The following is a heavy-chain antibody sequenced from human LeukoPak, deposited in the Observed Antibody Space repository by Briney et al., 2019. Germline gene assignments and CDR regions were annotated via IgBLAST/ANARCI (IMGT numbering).Heavy chain of an antibody. CDR2: INPSGGST. J-gene: IGHJ4*02. CDR1: GYIFMSYY. V-gene: IGHV1-46*01. Sequence: ASVKVSCKASGYIFMSYYMHWVRRAPGQGLEWMGIINPSGGSTSYAQKFQGRVTMTRDTSTSTVYMELSSLRSEDTAVYYCARDRWELTSWGQGTLVTVSS. CDR3: ARDRWELTS. D-gene: IGHD1-26*01.